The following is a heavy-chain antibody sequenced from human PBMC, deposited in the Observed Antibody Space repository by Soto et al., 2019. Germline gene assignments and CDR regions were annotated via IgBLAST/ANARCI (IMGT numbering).Heavy chain of an antibody. Sequence: QLQLQESGPGLVKPSETLSLTCTVSGGSISSSRYYWGWIRQPPGKGLEWIGSIYYSGSTYYNPSLKSRVTISVDTSKNQFSLKLSSVTAADTAVYYCASREYSSSVADYWGQGTLVTVSS. CDR3: ASREYSSSVADY. V-gene: IGHV4-39*01. J-gene: IGHJ4*02. D-gene: IGHD6-6*01. CDR2: IYYSGST. CDR1: GGSISSSRYY.